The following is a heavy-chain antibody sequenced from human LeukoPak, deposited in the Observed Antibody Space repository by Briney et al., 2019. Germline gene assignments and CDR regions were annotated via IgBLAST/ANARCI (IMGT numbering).Heavy chain of an antibody. Sequence: KASETLSLTCAVYGVSFSGYYWSWIRQPPGKGLEWIGEINHSGSTNYNPSLKSRVTISVDTSKNQFSLKLSSVTAADTAVYYCARGSNPRGAFDIWGQGTMVTVSS. J-gene: IGHJ3*02. V-gene: IGHV4-34*01. CDR2: INHSGST. CDR3: ARGSNPRGAFDI. CDR1: GVSFSGYY.